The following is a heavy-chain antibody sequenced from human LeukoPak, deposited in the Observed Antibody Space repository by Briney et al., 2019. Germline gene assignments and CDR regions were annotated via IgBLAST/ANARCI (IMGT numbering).Heavy chain of an antibody. J-gene: IGHJ4*02. CDR1: GFTFSSYG. V-gene: IGHV3-30*02. CDR2: IRYDGSIK. CDR3: ARGTEGGSYFGMNFDY. Sequence: GGSLRLSCAASGFTFSSYGMHWVRQAPGKGLEWVAFIRYDGSIKYSADSVKGQFTISRDNSKNTLYLQMNSLRAEDTAVYYCARGTEGGSYFGMNFDYWGQGTLVTVSS. D-gene: IGHD1-26*01.